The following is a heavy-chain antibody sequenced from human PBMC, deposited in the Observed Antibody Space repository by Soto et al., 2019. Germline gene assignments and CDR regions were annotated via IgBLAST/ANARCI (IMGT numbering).Heavy chain of an antibody. CDR3: AKTITTFGGSSTGRGALLDY. CDR1: GFTFSAFG. V-gene: IGHV3-30*18. J-gene: IGHJ4*02. Sequence: QVQLVESGGGVVQPGRSLRLSCAASGFTFSAFGMHWVRQAPGKGLEWVAVISNDGNHEYYADSVKGRFSISRDNSKNTIYLQINSLSSEDTAVYFCAKTITTFGGSSTGRGALLDYWGQGILVTVSS. D-gene: IGHD3-3*01. CDR2: ISNDGNHE.